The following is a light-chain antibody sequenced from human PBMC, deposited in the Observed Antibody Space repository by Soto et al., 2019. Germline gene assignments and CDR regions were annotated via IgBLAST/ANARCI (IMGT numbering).Light chain of an antibody. Sequence: EIVLTHSPGTLSLSPGERATLSCRASQSVTTSFLAWYQQKPGQAPRLLIYAASSRATGIPDRFSGSGSGTDFTLTISRLAPEDFAVYYCQHYGRSPTFGQGTKVEIK. V-gene: IGKV3-20*01. CDR1: QSVTTSF. CDR3: QHYGRSPT. CDR2: AAS. J-gene: IGKJ1*01.